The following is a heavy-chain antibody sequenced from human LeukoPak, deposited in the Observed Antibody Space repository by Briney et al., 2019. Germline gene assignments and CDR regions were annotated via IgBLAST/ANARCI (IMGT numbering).Heavy chain of an antibody. D-gene: IGHD3-3*01. CDR2: IYHSGST. Sequence: SETLSLTCTVSGYSIGSGYYWGWIRQPPGKGLEWIGSIYHSGSTYYNPSLKSRVTISVDTSKNQFSLKLSSVTAADTAVYYCARVGYYDFWSGKGWFDPWGQGTLVTVSS. V-gene: IGHV4-38-2*02. CDR3: ARVGYYDFWSGKGWFDP. J-gene: IGHJ5*02. CDR1: GYSIGSGYY.